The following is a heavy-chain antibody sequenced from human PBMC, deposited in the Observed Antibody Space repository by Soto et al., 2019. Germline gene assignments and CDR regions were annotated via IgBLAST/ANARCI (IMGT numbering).Heavy chain of an antibody. CDR1: GFTFSSYW. V-gene: IGHV3-7*01. Sequence: GGSLRLSCAASGFTFSSYWMTWVRQALGKGLEWVANIKEDGSEKYYVDSVKGRFTISRDNAKNSVYLQMNSLRAEDTAVYYCADSGSYTDVWGKGTTVTVSS. D-gene: IGHD5-12*01. J-gene: IGHJ6*03. CDR3: ADSGSYTDV. CDR2: IKEDGSEK.